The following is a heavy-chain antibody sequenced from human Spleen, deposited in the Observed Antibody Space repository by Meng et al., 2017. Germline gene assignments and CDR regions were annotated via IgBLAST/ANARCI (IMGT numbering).Heavy chain of an antibody. J-gene: IGHJ5*02. V-gene: IGHV4-39*07. Sequence: GSLRLSCTVSGGSISSSSYYWGWIRQPPGKGLEWIGSIYYSGSTYYNPSLKSRVTISVDTSKNQFSLKLSSVTAADTAVYYCAREVEVSNWFDPWGQGTLVTVSS. D-gene: IGHD2-15*01. CDR3: AREVEVSNWFDP. CDR2: IYYSGST. CDR1: GGSISSSSYY.